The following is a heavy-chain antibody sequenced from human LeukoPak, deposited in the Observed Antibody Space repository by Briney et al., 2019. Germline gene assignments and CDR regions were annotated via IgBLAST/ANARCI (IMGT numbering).Heavy chain of an antibody. D-gene: IGHD1-14*01. Sequence: ASETLSLTCAVYGGSFSGYYWSWIRHPPGKGLEWIGEINHSGSTNYNPSLKSRVTISVDTSKNQFSLKLSSVTAADTAVYYCARDRDYFDYWGQGTLVTVSS. CDR1: GGSFSGYY. CDR2: INHSGST. CDR3: ARDRDYFDY. V-gene: IGHV4-34*01. J-gene: IGHJ4*02.